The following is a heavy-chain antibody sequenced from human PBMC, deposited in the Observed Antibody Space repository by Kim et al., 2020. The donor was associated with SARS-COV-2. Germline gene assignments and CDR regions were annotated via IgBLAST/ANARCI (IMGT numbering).Heavy chain of an antibody. D-gene: IGHD6-6*01. Sequence: QTLSLTCTVSGGSISSGGYYWSWIRQHPGKGLEWIGYIYYSGSTYYNPSLKSRVTISVDTSKNQFSLKLSSVTSADTAVYYCARVPILRIAAREKGEDAFDIWGQGTMVTVSS. V-gene: IGHV4-31*03. CDR2: IYYSGST. J-gene: IGHJ3*02. CDR1: GGSISSGGYY. CDR3: ARVPILRIAAREKGEDAFDI.